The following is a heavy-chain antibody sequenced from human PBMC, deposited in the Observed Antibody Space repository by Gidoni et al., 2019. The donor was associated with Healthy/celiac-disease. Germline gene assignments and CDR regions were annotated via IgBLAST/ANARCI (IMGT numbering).Heavy chain of an antibody. Sequence: QVQLVESGGGVVQPGRSLRLSCAASGFPFSSYAMHWVRQAPGKGLEWVAVISYDGSNKYYADSVKGRFTISRDNSKNTLYLQMNSLRAEDTAVYYCAREGVWELPAVYYAFDIWGQGTMVTVSS. J-gene: IGHJ3*02. V-gene: IGHV3-30*01. CDR1: GFPFSSYA. D-gene: IGHD1-26*01. CDR2: ISYDGSNK. CDR3: AREGVWELPAVYYAFDI.